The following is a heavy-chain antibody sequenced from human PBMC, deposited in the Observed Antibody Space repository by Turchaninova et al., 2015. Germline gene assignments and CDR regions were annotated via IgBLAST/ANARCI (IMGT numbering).Heavy chain of an antibody. CDR3: AKDSAPVWGFDPLDS. V-gene: IGHV3-9*03. CDR2: ISWNSGTT. D-gene: IGHD7-27*01. J-gene: IGHJ4*02. CDR1: GFTFDDYA. Sequence: EVQLVESGGGLVQPGRSVRGSWAAAGFTFDDYAMHWVRQAPGKGLEWVSGISWNSGTTGYADSVKGRFTISRDNAKNSLFLQMNSLRAEDMAFYYCAKDSAPVWGFDPLDSWGQGTLVTVSS.